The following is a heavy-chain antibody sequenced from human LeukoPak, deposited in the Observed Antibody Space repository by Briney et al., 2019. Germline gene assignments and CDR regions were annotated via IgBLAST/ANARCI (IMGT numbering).Heavy chain of an antibody. Sequence: ASVKVSCKASGYTFTNYYMHWVRQAPGQGLEWMGWIDPHSGATNYAQMLQGRVTMTRDTSISTAFMDLSSLRSDDTAVYYCAPSANYFYFDYWGQGTLVTVSS. CDR1: GYTFTNYY. V-gene: IGHV1-2*02. CDR2: IDPHSGAT. CDR3: APSANYFYFDY. J-gene: IGHJ4*02. D-gene: IGHD4/OR15-4a*01.